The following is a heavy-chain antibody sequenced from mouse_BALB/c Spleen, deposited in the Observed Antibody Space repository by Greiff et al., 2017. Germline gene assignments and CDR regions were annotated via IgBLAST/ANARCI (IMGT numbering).Heavy chain of an antibody. CDR2: IWAGGST. CDR3: ARDPYYRYDAFMDY. CDR1: GFSLTSYG. D-gene: IGHD2-14*01. V-gene: IGHV2-9*02. J-gene: IGHJ4*01. Sequence: VKVVESGPGLVAPSQSLSITCTVSGFSLTSYGVHWVRQPPGKGLEWLGVIWAGGSTNYNSALMSRLSISKDNSKSQVFLKMNSLQTDDTAMYYCARDPYYRYDAFMDYWGQGTSVTVSS.